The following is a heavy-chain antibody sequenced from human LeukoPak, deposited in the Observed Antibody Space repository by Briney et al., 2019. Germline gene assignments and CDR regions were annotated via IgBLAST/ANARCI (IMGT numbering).Heavy chain of an antibody. J-gene: IGHJ4*02. CDR3: ARAYSSWGADFDY. V-gene: IGHV4-39*07. D-gene: IGHD6-6*01. Sequence: SETLSLTCTVSGGSISSSSYYWGWIRQPPGTGLECIGSIYYSGSTYYNPSLKSRVTISVDTSKNQFSLQLNSVTPEDTAVYYCARAYSSWGADFDYWGQGTLVTVSS. CDR2: IYYSGST. CDR1: GGSISSSSYY.